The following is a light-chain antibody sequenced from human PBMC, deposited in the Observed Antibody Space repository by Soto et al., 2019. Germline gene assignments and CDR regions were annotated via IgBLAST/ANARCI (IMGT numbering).Light chain of an antibody. CDR3: SSYGSGSTVV. CDR2: DVS. V-gene: IGLV2-14*01. J-gene: IGLJ2*01. Sequence: QSALTQPASVSGSPGQSITISCTGTNNDVGAYEYVSWYQQSPGKAPKLMIYDVSNRPSEVSSRFSGSKSGNTASLTISWLQAEDEADYYCSSYGSGSTVVFGGGTKLTVL. CDR1: NNDVGAYEY.